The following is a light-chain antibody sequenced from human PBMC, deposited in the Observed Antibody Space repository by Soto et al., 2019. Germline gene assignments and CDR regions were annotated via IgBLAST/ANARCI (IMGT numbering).Light chain of an antibody. Sequence: DIQMTQSPSTLSASVGDRVTITCRASQSISSWLAWYQQKPGKAPKLLIYKASSLESGVPSRFSGSGSGTEFTLTISILQPDDFATYYCQQYNSYLYTCGQGTKLEIK. V-gene: IGKV1-5*03. CDR3: QQYNSYLYT. CDR2: KAS. CDR1: QSISSW. J-gene: IGKJ2*01.